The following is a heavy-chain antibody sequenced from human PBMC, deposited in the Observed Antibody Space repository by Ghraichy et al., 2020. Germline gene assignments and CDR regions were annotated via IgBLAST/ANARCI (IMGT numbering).Heavy chain of an antibody. CDR1: GYSFTSYW. Sequence: GESLNISCKGSGYSFTSYWIGWVRPMPGKGLEWLGIIYPGDSATRYSPSFQGQVTISAAKSISTAYLQWSSLKASDTAMSYCARHRKTLGYCSGGSCYSSYGMDVWGQGTTVTVSS. J-gene: IGHJ6*01. D-gene: IGHD2-15*01. CDR3: ARHRKTLGYCSGGSCYSSYGMDV. CDR2: IYPGDSAT. V-gene: IGHV5-51*01.